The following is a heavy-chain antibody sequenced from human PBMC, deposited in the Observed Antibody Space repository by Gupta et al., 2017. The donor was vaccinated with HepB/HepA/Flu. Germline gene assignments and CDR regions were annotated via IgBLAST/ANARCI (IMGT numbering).Heavy chain of an antibody. V-gene: IGHV4-39*01. CDR3: ARRETFDSFDS. CDR1: GGSISTSTYY. Sequence: LQLQGSGPGLVTPSETLSLACSVSGGSISTSTYYWDWIRKPPGKVLEWLGSISHDGTTDYNPCLKSRVTISADTSKNQVSLKVTSVSAADTAVYYCARRETFDSFDSWGQGILVTVSS. J-gene: IGHJ4*02. CDR2: ISHDGTT.